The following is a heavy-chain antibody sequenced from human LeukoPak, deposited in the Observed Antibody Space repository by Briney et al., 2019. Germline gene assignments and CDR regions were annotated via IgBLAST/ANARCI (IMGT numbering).Heavy chain of an antibody. Sequence: GGSLRLSCAASGFTFSTYWMSWVRQAPGKGLEWVANIKQDGSEKNYVDSVKGRFTISRDNAKNSMNLQMNSLRAEDTAVYYCARQSSNFDYGMDVWGRGTTVTVSS. D-gene: IGHD6-13*01. V-gene: IGHV3-7*01. CDR3: ARQSSNFDYGMDV. CDR1: GFTFSTYW. CDR2: IKQDGSEK. J-gene: IGHJ6*02.